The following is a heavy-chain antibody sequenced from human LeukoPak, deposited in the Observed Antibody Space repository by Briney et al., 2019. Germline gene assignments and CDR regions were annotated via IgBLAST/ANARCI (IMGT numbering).Heavy chain of an antibody. CDR3: ARELTGVAAFDY. Sequence: ASVKVSCKASGYTFTGYYMHWVRQAPGQGLERMGWINPNSGGTNYAQKFQGRVTMTRDTSISTAYMELSRLRSDDTAVYYCARELTGVAAFDYWGQGTLVTVSS. CDR2: INPNSGGT. V-gene: IGHV1-2*02. CDR1: GYTFTGYY. J-gene: IGHJ4*02. D-gene: IGHD7-27*01.